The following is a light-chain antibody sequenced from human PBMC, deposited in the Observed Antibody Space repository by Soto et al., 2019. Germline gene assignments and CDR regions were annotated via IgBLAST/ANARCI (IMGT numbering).Light chain of an antibody. CDR3: AAWDDSLSGPL. CDR2: FDD. J-gene: IGLJ3*02. V-gene: IGLV1-36*01. Sequence: QLVLTQPPSVSAAPGQRVTISCSGSNSNIGNNAVNWYQQLPGKAPKLLVHFDDRVASGVSDRVSGSKSGTSASLAISALQSEDEADYYCAAWDDSLSGPLFGGGTKLTVL. CDR1: NSNIGNNA.